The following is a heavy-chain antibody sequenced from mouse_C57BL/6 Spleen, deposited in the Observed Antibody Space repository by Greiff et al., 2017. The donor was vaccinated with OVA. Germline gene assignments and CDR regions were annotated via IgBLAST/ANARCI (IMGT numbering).Heavy chain of an antibody. Sequence: VQLQQPGAELVKPGASVQLSCKASGYTFTSSWMHWVKQWPGRGLEWIGRIDPNSGGTKYNEKFKSKATLTVDKPSSTAYMQLSSQTSEDSAVYYGARSEIYDGYCYAMDYWGQGTSVTVSA. CDR1: GYTFTSSW. CDR2: IDPNSGGT. V-gene: IGHV1-72*01. D-gene: IGHD2-3*01. CDR3: ARSEIYDGYCYAMDY. J-gene: IGHJ4*01.